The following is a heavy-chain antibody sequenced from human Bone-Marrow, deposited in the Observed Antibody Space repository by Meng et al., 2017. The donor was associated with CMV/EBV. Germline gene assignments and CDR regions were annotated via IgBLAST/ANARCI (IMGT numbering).Heavy chain of an antibody. CDR2: IYYSGGT. CDR3: ARSVGCSSTYCYTYTSSWYPAY. J-gene: IGHJ4*02. D-gene: IGHD6-13*01. V-gene: IGHV4-34*09. CDR1: GGSFSGYY. Sequence: SETLSLTCAVYGGSFSGYYWSWIRQRPGKGLEWSGYIYYSGGTNYNPSLQSRVTISVDTSKNQFSLKLSSVTAADTAMYYCARSVGCSSTYCYTYTSSWYPAYWGQGTLVTVSS.